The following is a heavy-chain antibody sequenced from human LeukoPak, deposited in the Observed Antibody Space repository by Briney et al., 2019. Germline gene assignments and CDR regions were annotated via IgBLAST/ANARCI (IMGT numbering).Heavy chain of an antibody. CDR2: TSAYNGNT. D-gene: IGHD3-3*01. J-gene: IGHJ4*02. CDR3: ARDISDTPYDFWSGYHHYFDY. Sequence: GASVKVSCKASGYTFTSYGISWVRQAPGQGLEWMGWTSAYNGNTNYAQKLQGRVTMTTDTSTSTAYMELRSLRSDDTAVYYCARDISDTPYDFWSGYHHYFDYWGQGTLVTVSS. CDR1: GYTFTSYG. V-gene: IGHV1-18*01.